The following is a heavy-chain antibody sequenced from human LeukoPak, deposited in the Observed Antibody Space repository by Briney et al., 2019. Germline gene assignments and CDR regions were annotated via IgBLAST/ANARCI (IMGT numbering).Heavy chain of an antibody. J-gene: IGHJ6*02. CDR3: ARGGGLDV. V-gene: IGHV3-7*03. CDR2: INHNGNVN. Sequence: PGRSLRLSCAASGFTFSSYWMNWARQAPGKELEWVASINHNGNVNYYVDSVKGRFTISRDNAKNSLYLQMSNLRAEDTAVYFCARGGGLDVWGQGATVTVSS. D-gene: IGHD3-16*01. CDR1: GFTFSSYW.